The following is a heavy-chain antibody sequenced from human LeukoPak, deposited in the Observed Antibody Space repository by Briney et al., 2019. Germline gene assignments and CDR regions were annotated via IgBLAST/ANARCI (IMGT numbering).Heavy chain of an antibody. J-gene: IGHJ4*02. Sequence: GGSLRLSCVASGFTFNDYWMMWLRQAPGKGPEWVANIRDDGSEKNYVDSVKGRFTISRDNAQMSLFLQMNSLRVDDTAVYYCTTQRKAGGRDPRFNYGGQGTLVTVS. CDR3: TTQRKAGGRDPRFNY. D-gene: IGHD6-25*01. CDR2: IRDDGSEK. V-gene: IGHV3-7*03. CDR1: GFTFNDYW.